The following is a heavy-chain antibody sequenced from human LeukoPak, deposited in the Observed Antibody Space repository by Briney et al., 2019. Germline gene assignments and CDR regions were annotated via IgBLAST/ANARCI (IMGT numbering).Heavy chain of an antibody. D-gene: IGHD3-16*01. CDR1: GYTFTSYG. CDR3: ARDYRVSWGTTDYFDY. J-gene: IGHJ4*02. CDR2: ISAYNGNA. Sequence: ASVKVSCKASGYTFTSYGISWVRQAPGQGLEWMGWISAYNGNANYAQKLQGRVTMTTDTSTSTAYMELRSLRSDDTAVYYCARDYRVSWGTTDYFDYWGQGTLVTVSS. V-gene: IGHV1-18*01.